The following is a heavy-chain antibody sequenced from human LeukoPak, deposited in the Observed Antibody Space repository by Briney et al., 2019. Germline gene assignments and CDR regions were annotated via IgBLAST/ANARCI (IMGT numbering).Heavy chain of an antibody. CDR3: ARDLPVGATGPPKEGFDY. V-gene: IGHV3-21*01. CDR2: ISSSSSYI. D-gene: IGHD1-26*01. CDR1: GFTFSSYS. J-gene: IGHJ4*02. Sequence: PGGSLRLPCAASGFTFSSYSMNWVRQAPGKGLEWVSSISSSSSYIYYADSVKGRFTISRDNAKNSLYLQMNSLRAEDTAVYYCARDLPVGATGPPKEGFDYWGQGTLVTVSS.